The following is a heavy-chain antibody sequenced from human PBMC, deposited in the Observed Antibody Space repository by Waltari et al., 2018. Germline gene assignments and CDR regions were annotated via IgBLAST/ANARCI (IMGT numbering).Heavy chain of an antibody. CDR1: GFMFNIYG. V-gene: IGHV3-23*01. CDR3: AKTSRSGWYVGGAFDV. Sequence: EVQLLESGGALAQPGGSLRLACAASGFMFNIYGMSWVRQAPGKGLEWVAGISNSGDTEYLADSVKGRFPVSRDNVKNTVYLQMDSLRADDTATYYCAKTSRSGWYVGGAFDVWGPGTVVTVSS. J-gene: IGHJ3*01. CDR2: ISNSGDTE. D-gene: IGHD6-19*01.